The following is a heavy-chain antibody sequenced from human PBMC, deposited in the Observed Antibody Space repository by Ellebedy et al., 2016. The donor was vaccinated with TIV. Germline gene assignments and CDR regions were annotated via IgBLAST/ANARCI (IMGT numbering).Heavy chain of an antibody. CDR2: IYSSGTT. J-gene: IGHJ2*01. Sequence: GGSLRLSCAASGFTFSSYSMNWVRQAPGKGLEWVSIIYSSGTTYYADSVKGRFTISRDNSKNTLYLLLNNLRVDDTAVYYCARTPEAKSSSLYWYFDIWGRGTLVTVSS. CDR3: ARTPEAKSSSLYWYFDI. D-gene: IGHD3-10*01. V-gene: IGHV3-53*01. CDR1: GFTFSSYS.